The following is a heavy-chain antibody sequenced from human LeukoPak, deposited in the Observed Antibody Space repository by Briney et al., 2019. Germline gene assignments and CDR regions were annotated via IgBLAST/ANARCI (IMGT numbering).Heavy chain of an antibody. CDR1: GGSFSVYY. V-gene: IGHV4-34*01. CDR2: INHSGRT. Sequence: PSETPSLTCTVYGGSFSVYYWIWIRQPPGKGLEWIGEINHSGRTNYNPSLKSRVTISVDTSKNAFSLKLSSVTAADTAVYYCARDGGSNNYWFDPWGQGTLVAVSS. D-gene: IGHD4-23*01. J-gene: IGHJ5*02. CDR3: ARDGGSNNYWFDP.